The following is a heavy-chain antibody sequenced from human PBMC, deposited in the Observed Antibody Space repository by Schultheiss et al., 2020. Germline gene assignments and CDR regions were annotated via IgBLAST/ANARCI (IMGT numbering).Heavy chain of an antibody. CDR3: ARRVTTSYYYYYGMDV. Sequence: SQTLSLTCTVSGGSISSGGYYWSWIRQHPGNGLEWIGYIYYSGSTYYNPSLKSRVTISVDTSKNQFSLKLSSVTAADTAVYYCARRVTTSYYYYYGMDVWGQGTTVTVSS. CDR1: GGSISSGGYY. CDR2: IYYSGST. V-gene: IGHV4-31*03. D-gene: IGHD4-17*01. J-gene: IGHJ6*02.